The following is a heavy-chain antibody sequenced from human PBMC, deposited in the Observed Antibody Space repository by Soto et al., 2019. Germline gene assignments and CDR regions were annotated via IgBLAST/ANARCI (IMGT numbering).Heavy chain of an antibody. CDR1: GFTFSGSD. J-gene: IGHJ5*02. V-gene: IGHV3-73*01. D-gene: IGHD6-19*01. CDR2: IRSQPNNYAT. Sequence: GGSLRLSCTAAGFTFSGSDIHWVRQASGKGLEWVGRIRSQPNNYATTYSESVRGRFTFAREDSQNTAYLQMNSLRAEDTAVYYCARSDFSSGWYWFDPWGQGTLVTVSS. CDR3: ARSDFSSGWYWFDP.